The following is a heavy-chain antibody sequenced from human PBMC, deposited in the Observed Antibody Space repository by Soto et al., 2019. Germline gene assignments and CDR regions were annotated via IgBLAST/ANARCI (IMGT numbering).Heavy chain of an antibody. CDR3: ANAPRGYDFWSGYRSPGYYGMDV. D-gene: IGHD3-3*01. CDR2: ISYDGSNK. V-gene: IGHV3-30*18. Sequence: GGALRLSCAASGFTFSSYGMHWVRQAPGKGLEWVAGISYDGSNKYYADSVKGRFTISRDNSKNTLYLQMNSLRAEDTAVYYCANAPRGYDFWSGYRSPGYYGMDVWGQGTTVTVSS. CDR1: GFTFSSYG. J-gene: IGHJ6*02.